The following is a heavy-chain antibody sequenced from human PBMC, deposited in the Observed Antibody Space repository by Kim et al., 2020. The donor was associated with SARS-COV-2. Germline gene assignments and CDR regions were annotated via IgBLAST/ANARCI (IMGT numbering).Heavy chain of an antibody. Sequence: SETLSLTCTVSGGSITSSYWSWIRQFPGKGLEWIAYIKYSESANYNPSLRSRVTVSVATSMNQLSLKLTSVTAAATSVYYCFLCSTGAYNPSGQGPLVT. J-gene: IGHJ5*02. D-gene: IGHD3-10*02. CDR3: FLCSTGAYNP. CDR2: IKYSESA. V-gene: IGHV4-59*03. CDR1: GGSITSSY.